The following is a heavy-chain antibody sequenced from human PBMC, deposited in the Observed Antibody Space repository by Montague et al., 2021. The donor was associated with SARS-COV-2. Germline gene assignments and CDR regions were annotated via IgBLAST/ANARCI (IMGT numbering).Heavy chain of an antibody. V-gene: IGHV2-5*02. Sequence: PALVKPTQTLTLTCTFSGFSLSTTGVGVGWFLQPPGKALEWLALIYWDVDKRYSPSLKNRLAISKDTSKNQVVLTMTNMDPVDTATYYCAHRRDIDDFWSGYYTGQKYDACNWFDPWGQGILVIVSS. J-gene: IGHJ5*02. CDR1: GFSLSTTGVG. D-gene: IGHD3-3*01. CDR3: AHRRDIDDFWSGYYTGQKYDACNWFDP. CDR2: IYWDVDK.